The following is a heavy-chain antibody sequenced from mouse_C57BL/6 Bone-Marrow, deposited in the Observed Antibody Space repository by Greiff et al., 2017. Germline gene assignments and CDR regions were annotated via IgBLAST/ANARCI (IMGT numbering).Heavy chain of an antibody. CDR3: TTRGFYYYGSSSWFAY. D-gene: IGHD1-1*01. Sequence: EVQLQQSGAELVRPGASVKLSCTASGFNIKDDYMHWVKQRPDQGLEWIGWIDPENGDTEYASKFQGKATITADTSSNTAYLQLSSLTSEDTAVYYCTTRGFYYYGSSSWFAYWGQGTLVTVSA. J-gene: IGHJ3*01. CDR2: IDPENGDT. V-gene: IGHV14-4*01. CDR1: GFNIKDDY.